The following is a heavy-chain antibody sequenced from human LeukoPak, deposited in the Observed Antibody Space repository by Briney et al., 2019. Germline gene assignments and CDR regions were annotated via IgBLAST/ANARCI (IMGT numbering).Heavy chain of an antibody. CDR2: IKQDGSER. V-gene: IGHV3-7*03. CDR1: GFTFSGFS. J-gene: IGHJ4*02. CDR3: ARRYFEY. Sequence: GGSLRLSCAASGFTFSGFSMSWVRQSPTKGLEWVANIKQDGSERYYVDSVKGRFTISRDNAKNALYLQMNSLRAEDTAVYYCARRYFEYWGQGTLVTVSS.